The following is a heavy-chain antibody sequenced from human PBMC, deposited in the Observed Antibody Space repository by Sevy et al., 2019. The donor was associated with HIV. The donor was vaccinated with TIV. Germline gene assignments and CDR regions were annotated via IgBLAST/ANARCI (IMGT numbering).Heavy chain of an antibody. V-gene: IGHV1-18*01. D-gene: IGHD6-13*01. CDR2: ISAYNGNT. CDR3: ARDQCIAAARSAGGI. Sequence: ASVKVSCKASGYTFTSYGISWVRQAPGQGLEWMGWISAYNGNTNYAQKLQGRVTMTTDTSTSTAYMELRSLRSDDPAVYYCARDQCIAAARSAGGIWGQGTMVTVSS. J-gene: IGHJ3*02. CDR1: GYTFTSYG.